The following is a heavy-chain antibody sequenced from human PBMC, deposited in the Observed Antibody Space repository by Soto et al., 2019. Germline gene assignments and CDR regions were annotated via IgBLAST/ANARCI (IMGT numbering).Heavy chain of an antibody. V-gene: IGHV1-2*02. Sequence: QVQLVQSGADVKKPGASVRVSCKASGYTFTNYAVNWVRQAPGQGLEWMGWINPNSGGTNYAQKFQGRVTMTRDTSISTAYMELSRLRSDDTAVYYCASRESIAAAGTGRYYYYGMDVWGQGTTVTVSS. CDR2: INPNSGGT. CDR3: ASRESIAAAGTGRYYYYGMDV. CDR1: GYTFTNYA. J-gene: IGHJ6*02. D-gene: IGHD6-13*01.